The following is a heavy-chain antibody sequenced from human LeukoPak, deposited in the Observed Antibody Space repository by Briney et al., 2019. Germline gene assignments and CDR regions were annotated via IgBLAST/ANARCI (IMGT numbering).Heavy chain of an antibody. V-gene: IGHV5-10-1*01. J-gene: IGHJ4*02. D-gene: IGHD3-9*01. CDR2: IDPSDSYT. Sequence: GESLKISCEGSGSSFTSYWISWVRQLPGKGLEWMGRIDPSDSYTNYSPSFQGHVTISVDKSINTAYLQWSSLKASDTAMYYCARLEYFADYWGQGTLVTVSS. CDR1: GSSFTSYW. CDR3: ARLEYFADY.